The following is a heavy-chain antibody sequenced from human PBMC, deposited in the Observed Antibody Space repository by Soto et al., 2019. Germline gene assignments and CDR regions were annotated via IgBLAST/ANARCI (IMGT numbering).Heavy chain of an antibody. CDR2: IYYSGST. CDR1: GGSVSSGSYY. Sequence: QVQLQESGPGLVKPSETLSLTCTVSGGSVSSGSYYWSWIRQPPGKGLEWIGYIYYSGSTNYNPSLKSRVIVSVDTSKNQFSLKLISVPAADTAVYYCARGSPNYYYSSSLDYWGQGTMVTVAS. D-gene: IGHD3-22*01. J-gene: IGHJ4*02. V-gene: IGHV4-61*01. CDR3: ARGSPNYYYSSSLDY.